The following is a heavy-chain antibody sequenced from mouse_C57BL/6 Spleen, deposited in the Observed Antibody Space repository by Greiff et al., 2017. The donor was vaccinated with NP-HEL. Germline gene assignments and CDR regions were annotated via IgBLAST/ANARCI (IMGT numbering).Heavy chain of an antibody. CDR2: IYPGDGDT. Sequence: VKLMESGAELVKPGASVKISCKASGYAFSSYWMNWVKQRPGKGLEWIGQIYPGDGDTNYNGKFKGKATLTADKSSSTAYMQLSSLTSEDSAVYFCARRRTTVVATDYAMDYWGQGTSVTVSS. J-gene: IGHJ4*01. D-gene: IGHD1-1*01. CDR1: GYAFSSYW. CDR3: ARRRTTVVATDYAMDY. V-gene: IGHV1-80*01.